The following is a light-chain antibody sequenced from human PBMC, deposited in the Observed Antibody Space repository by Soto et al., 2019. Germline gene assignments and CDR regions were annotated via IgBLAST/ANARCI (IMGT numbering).Light chain of an antibody. CDR2: GAS. V-gene: IGKV3-20*01. Sequence: EIVLPQSPGTLSFSPGERATVSCRAIQSVSSSYLAWYQQKPGQAPRLLIYGASSRATGIPDRFSGSGSGTDFTLTISRLEPEDFAVYYCQQYGSSLTWTFGQGTKVDIK. CDR1: QSVSSSY. J-gene: IGKJ1*01. CDR3: QQYGSSLTWT.